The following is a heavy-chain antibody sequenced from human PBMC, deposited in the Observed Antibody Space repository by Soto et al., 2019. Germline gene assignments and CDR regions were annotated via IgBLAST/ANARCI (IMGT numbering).Heavy chain of an antibody. V-gene: IGHV4-61*01. CDR3: ATRGTVLLPNDY. D-gene: IGHD3-16*01. CDR1: GGSVSSGSYY. CDR2: IYYSGST. Sequence: SETLSLTCTVSGGSVSSGSYYWSWIRQPPGKGLEWIGYIYYSGSTNYNPSLKSRVTISVDTSKNQFSLKLSSVTAADTAVYYCATRGTVLLPNDYWGQGTLVTVSS. J-gene: IGHJ4*02.